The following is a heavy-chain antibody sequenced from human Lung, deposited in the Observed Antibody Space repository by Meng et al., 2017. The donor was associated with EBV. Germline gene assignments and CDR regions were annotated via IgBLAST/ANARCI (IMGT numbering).Heavy chain of an antibody. CDR1: GGSINSGDYY. CDR3: ARNYYFDY. Sequence: VPLPVSGPGLVKPTQTLSLTCTVSGGSINSGDYYWSWIRQPPGKGLEWIGYIYYTGSTYYNPSLKSRVTISMDTSKNQFSLRLSSVTAADTAVYYCARNYYFDYWGQGTLVTVSS. V-gene: IGHV4-30-4*01. J-gene: IGHJ4*02. CDR2: IYYTGST.